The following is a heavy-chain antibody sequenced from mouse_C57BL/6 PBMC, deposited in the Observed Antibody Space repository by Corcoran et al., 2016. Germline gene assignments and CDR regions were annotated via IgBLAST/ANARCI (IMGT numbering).Heavy chain of an antibody. D-gene: IGHD1-1*01. CDR3: ERDEDPTVVANDAIDY. Sequence: QVQLQQSGAELVNPGASVKLSCTASGYTFTEYTIHWVKQRSGQGLEWIGWFYPGSGSIKYNEKFKDKATLTADKSSSTVYMELSRLTSEDSAVYVCERDEDPTVVANDAIDYWGQGTSGTVSS. CDR2: FYPGSGSI. J-gene: IGHJ4*01. V-gene: IGHV1-62-2*01. CDR1: GYTFTEYT.